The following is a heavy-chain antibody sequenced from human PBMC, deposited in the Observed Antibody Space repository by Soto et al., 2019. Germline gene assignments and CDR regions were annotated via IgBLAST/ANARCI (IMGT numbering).Heavy chain of an antibody. D-gene: IGHD3-10*01. J-gene: IGHJ5*02. Sequence: ASETLSLTCTVSGGSISSSSYYWGWIRQPPGKGLEWIGSIYYSGSTYYNPSLKSRVTVSVDTSKNQFSLKLSSVTAADTAVYYCARHGITMVRGVIITAGWFDPWGQGTLVNAPQ. CDR3: ARHGITMVRGVIITAGWFDP. CDR2: IYYSGST. CDR1: GGSISSSSYY. V-gene: IGHV4-39*01.